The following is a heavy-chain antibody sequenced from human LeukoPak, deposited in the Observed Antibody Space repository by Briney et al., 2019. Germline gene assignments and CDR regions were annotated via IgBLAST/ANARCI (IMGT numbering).Heavy chain of an antibody. CDR3: ARLYCSGGSCYNWFDP. CDR2: INPSGGST. D-gene: IGHD2-15*01. CDR1: GYTFTSYY. V-gene: IGHV1-46*01. J-gene: IGHJ5*02. Sequence: ASVKVSCTASGYTFTSYYMHWVRQAPGQGLEWMGIINPSGGSTSYAQKFQGRVTMTRDMSASTVYMELSSLRSEDTAVYYCARLYCSGGSCYNWFDPWGQGTLVTVSS.